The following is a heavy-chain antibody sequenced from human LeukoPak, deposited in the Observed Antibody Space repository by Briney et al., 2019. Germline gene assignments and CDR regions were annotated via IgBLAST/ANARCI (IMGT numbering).Heavy chain of an antibody. V-gene: IGHV3-48*01. J-gene: IGHJ4*02. Sequence: GGSLRLSCAASGFTFSSYSMNWVRQARGKGLEWVSYISSSSSTIYYADSVKGRFTISRDNAKNSLYLQMNSLRAEDTAVYYCAREGLLSTFDYWGQGTLVTVSS. CDR2: ISSSSSTI. CDR3: AREGLLSTFDY. CDR1: GFTFSSYS. D-gene: IGHD3-3*01.